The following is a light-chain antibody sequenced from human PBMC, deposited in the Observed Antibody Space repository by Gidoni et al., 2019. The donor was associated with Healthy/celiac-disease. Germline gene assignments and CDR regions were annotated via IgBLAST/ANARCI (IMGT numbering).Light chain of an antibody. CDR3: QQYGSSPRT. Sequence: EILMTQSPGTLSLSPGERATLSCRASQSVSSSYLAWYQQKPGQAPRLLIYGASSRATGIPDRLSGSGSGTDFTLTISRLEPEDFAVYSCQQYGSSPRTFGQGTKVEIK. J-gene: IGKJ1*01. V-gene: IGKV3-20*01. CDR2: GAS. CDR1: QSVSSSY.